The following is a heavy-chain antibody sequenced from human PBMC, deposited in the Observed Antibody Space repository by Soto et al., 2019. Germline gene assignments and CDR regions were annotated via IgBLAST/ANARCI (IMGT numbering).Heavy chain of an antibody. CDR1: GYTFTGYY. D-gene: IGHD6-13*01. V-gene: IGHV1-2*04. Sequence: ASVKVSCKASGYTFTGYYMHWVRQAPGQGLEWMGWINPNSGGTNYAQKFQGWVTMTRDTSISTAYMELSRLRSDDTAVYYCARGSSSLGNWFDPWGQGTLVTVSP. CDR2: INPNSGGT. J-gene: IGHJ5*02. CDR3: ARGSSSLGNWFDP.